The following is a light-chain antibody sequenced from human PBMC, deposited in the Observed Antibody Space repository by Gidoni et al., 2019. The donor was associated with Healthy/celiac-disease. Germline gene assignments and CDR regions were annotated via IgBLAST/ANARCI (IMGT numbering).Light chain of an antibody. V-gene: IGKV3-15*01. CDR2: GAS. Sequence: EIVQTQSPATLSVSPGERANLSCRASQSVSSNLAWYQQKPGQAPRLLIYGASTRATGIPARFSGSGSGTEFTLTISSLHSEYFAVYYCQQYNNWPWTFGQGTKVEIK. CDR3: QQYNNWPWT. CDR1: QSVSSN. J-gene: IGKJ1*01.